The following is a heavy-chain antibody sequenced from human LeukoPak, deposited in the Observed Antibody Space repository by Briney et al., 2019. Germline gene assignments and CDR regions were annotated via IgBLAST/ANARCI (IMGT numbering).Heavy chain of an antibody. Sequence: PGGSLRLSCAASGFTVSSNYMSWVRQAPGKGLEWVSAISGSGGSTYYADSVKGRFTISRDNSKNTLYLQMNSLRAEDTAVYYCAKDPGYGDYYFDYWGQGTLVTVSS. CDR2: ISGSGGST. CDR3: AKDPGYGDYYFDY. CDR1: GFTVSSNY. D-gene: IGHD4-17*01. V-gene: IGHV3-23*01. J-gene: IGHJ4*02.